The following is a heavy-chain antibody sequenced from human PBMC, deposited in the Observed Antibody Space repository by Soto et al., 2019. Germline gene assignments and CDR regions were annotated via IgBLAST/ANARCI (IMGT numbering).Heavy chain of an antibody. V-gene: IGHV3-33*01. Sequence: QVQLVESGGGVVQPGRSQRLSCAASGFTVSNYGMHWVRQAPGKGLEWVAVIWYDGGHKDNADSVRGRFTISRDNSKNTLYLQMNSLRAEDTAVYYCARGNWNYGYFDYWGQGTLVTVSS. D-gene: IGHD1-7*01. J-gene: IGHJ4*02. CDR3: ARGNWNYGYFDY. CDR2: IWYDGGHK. CDR1: GFTVSNYG.